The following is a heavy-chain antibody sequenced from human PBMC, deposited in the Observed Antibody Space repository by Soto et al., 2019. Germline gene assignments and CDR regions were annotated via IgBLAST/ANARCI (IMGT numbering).Heavy chain of an antibody. Sequence: EVQLVESGGGLVQPGGSLTLSCAASGFTFSTYWMHWVRQAPGKGLVWVSRINSDGSTTDYADSVRGRFTISRDNAKNTLYLQMNSLRAEDTAVYYCARDQGYCSGGSCYVPGYWGQGTLVTVSS. CDR1: GFTFSTYW. CDR2: INSDGSTT. J-gene: IGHJ4*02. V-gene: IGHV3-74*01. D-gene: IGHD2-15*01. CDR3: ARDQGYCSGGSCYVPGY.